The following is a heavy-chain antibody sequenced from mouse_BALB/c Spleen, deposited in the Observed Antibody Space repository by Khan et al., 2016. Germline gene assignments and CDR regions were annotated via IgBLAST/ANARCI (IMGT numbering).Heavy chain of an antibody. CDR2: INPTAGYT. Sequence: QVQLKQSGAELAKPGASVKMSCKASGYTFTNYWMHWIKQRPGQGLEWIGYINPTAGYTDYNQKFKDKATLTADKSSSTVYMQLSSLTSEDSAVYFCARIEVRDVVDYLGQGITLTVSS. CDR3: ARIEVRDVVDY. J-gene: IGHJ2*01. V-gene: IGHV1-7*01. CDR1: GYTFTNYW. D-gene: IGHD2-13*01.